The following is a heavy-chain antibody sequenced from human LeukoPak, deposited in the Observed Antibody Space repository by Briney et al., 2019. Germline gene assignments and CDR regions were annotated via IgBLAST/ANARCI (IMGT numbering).Heavy chain of an antibody. CDR3: AGGSGYGSSY. D-gene: IGHD3-10*01. Sequence: SETLSLTCAVYGGSFSGHYWSWIRQPPGKGLEWIGEINHSGSTNYNPSLKSRVTISVDTSKNQFSLKLSSVTAADTAVYYCAGGSGYGSSYWGQGTLVTVSS. CDR1: GGSFSGHY. CDR2: INHSGST. V-gene: IGHV4-34*01. J-gene: IGHJ4*02.